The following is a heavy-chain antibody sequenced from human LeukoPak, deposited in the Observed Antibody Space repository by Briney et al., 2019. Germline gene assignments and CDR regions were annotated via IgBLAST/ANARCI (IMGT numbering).Heavy chain of an antibody. CDR2: IYPGDSDT. D-gene: IGHD1-1*01. J-gene: IGHJ4*02. V-gene: IGHV5-51*01. CDR1: GYSFPSYW. Sequence: GESLKISCKGSGYSFPSYWIGWVRQMPGKGLEWMGIIYPGDSDTRYSPSFQGQVTISADKSISTAYLQWSSLKASDTAMYYCARRARYNWNDRYFDYWGQGTLVTVSS. CDR3: ARRARYNWNDRYFDY.